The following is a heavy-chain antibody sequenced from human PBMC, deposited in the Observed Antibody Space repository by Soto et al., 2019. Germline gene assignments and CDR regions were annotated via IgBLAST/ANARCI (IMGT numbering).Heavy chain of an antibody. J-gene: IGHJ5*02. Sequence: QVQLVQSGAEVKKPGASVKVTCKASGYLFTTYAVHWVRQAPGQGIEWMGWINGGNGHTKYSQKFQGRVTFTRDTPATTAYMELGSLRSEDTAIYYCARGLTIFGWCDPWGQGTLVTVSS. CDR1: GYLFTTYA. CDR2: INGGNGHT. CDR3: ARGLTIFGWCDP. V-gene: IGHV1-3*01. D-gene: IGHD3-3*01.